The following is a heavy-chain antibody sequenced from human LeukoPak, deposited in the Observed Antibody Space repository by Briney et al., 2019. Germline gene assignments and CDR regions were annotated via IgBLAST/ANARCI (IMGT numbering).Heavy chain of an antibody. J-gene: IGHJ4*02. Sequence: GGSLRLSLPPSGFTFTAYAMSGVRQPPGKGRSWFSAISGGGDSIYYADSVKGRFTISRDNSKNTLYLQMNSLRAEDTAVYYCAKDRARGGATNFDYWGQGTLVTVSS. CDR2: ISGGGDSI. D-gene: IGHD1-26*01. V-gene: IGHV3-23*01. CDR3: AKDRARGGATNFDY. CDR1: GFTFTAYA.